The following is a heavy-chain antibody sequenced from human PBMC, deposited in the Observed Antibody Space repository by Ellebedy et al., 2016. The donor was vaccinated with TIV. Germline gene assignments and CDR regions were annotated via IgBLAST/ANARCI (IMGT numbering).Heavy chain of an antibody. V-gene: IGHV3-30*18. Sequence: PGGSLRLSCAASGFTFSNYGMHWVRQASGKGLEWVAVISYDGSNKHYADSVKGRFTISSDNSKNTLDLQMNSLRAEDTAVYYCAKALDYGDGYGMNVWGQGTTVTVYS. CDR2: ISYDGSNK. CDR3: AKALDYGDGYGMNV. CDR1: GFTFSNYG. J-gene: IGHJ6*02. D-gene: IGHD4-17*01.